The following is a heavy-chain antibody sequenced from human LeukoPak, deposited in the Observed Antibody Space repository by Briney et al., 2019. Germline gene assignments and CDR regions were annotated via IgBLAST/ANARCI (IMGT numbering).Heavy chain of an antibody. J-gene: IGHJ3*02. CDR1: GFTFSNYW. CDR2: ISTDGSNT. CDR3: ARLSSWVFEI. V-gene: IGHV3-74*01. Sequence: GGSLRLSCAASGFTFSNYWMHWVRQAPGKGLVWVSRISTDGSNTNYADSVKGRFTISRDNAKNLLYLQMNSLRAEDTAVYFCARLSSWVFEIWGQGTMVTVSS. D-gene: IGHD3-16*01.